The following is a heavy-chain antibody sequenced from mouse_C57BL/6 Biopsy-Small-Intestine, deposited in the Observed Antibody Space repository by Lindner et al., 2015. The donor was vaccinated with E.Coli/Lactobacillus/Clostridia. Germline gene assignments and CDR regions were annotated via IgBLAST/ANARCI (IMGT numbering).Heavy chain of an antibody. CDR1: GGTFISYG. CDR2: INPNSGGT. CDR3: ARLLGYFFDSSTGMDV. V-gene: IGHV1S55*01. D-gene: IGHD2-10*02. J-gene: IGHJ1*01. Sequence: SVKVSCKASGGTFISYGINWVRQAPGQGLEWMGWINPNSGGTNYAQKFQGRVTMTRDPSTNTADLEVTALTSDDTAVYYCARLLGYFFDSSTGMDVWGQGTAVTVSS.